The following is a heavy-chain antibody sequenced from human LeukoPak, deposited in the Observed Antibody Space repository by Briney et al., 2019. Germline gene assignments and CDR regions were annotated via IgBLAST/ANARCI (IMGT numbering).Heavy chain of an antibody. CDR2: ISSSGSTI. CDR1: GFTFSSYE. CDR3: ARYGGTIDY. Sequence: TGGSLRLSCAASGFTFSSYEMNWVRQAPGKGLEWVSYISSSGSTIYYADSVKGRFTISRDNAKNSLYLQMNSLRAEDMAVYYCARYGGTIDYWGQGTLVTVSS. V-gene: IGHV3-48*03. D-gene: IGHD2-15*01. J-gene: IGHJ4*02.